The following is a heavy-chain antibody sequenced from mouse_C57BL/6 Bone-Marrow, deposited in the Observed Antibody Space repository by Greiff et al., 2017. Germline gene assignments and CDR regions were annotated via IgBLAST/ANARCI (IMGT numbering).Heavy chain of an antibody. J-gene: IGHJ2*01. CDR3: ARSVYYSNYLFDY. Sequence: LEESGPELVKPGASVKISCKASGYAFSSSWMNWVKQRPGKGLEWIGRIYPGDGDTNYNGKFKGKATLTADKSSSTAYMQLSSLTSEDSAVYFCARSVYYSNYLFDYWGQGTTLTVSS. V-gene: IGHV1-82*01. CDR2: IYPGDGDT. CDR1: GYAFSSSW. D-gene: IGHD2-5*01.